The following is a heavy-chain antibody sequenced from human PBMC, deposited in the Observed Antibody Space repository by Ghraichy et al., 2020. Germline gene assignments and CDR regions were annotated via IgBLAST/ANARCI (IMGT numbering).Heavy chain of an antibody. J-gene: IGHJ4*02. D-gene: IGHD1-20*01. CDR3: AGDLVLSGTLWH. V-gene: IGHV3-48*02. Sequence: LSLTCAASGFTFGSYSMNWVRQAPGKGLEWVAYIGGTTSTIYYPDSVKGRFTISRDNAKNSLYLQTDSLRDEDAAVYYCAGDLVLSGTLWHWGQGTLVTVSS. CDR1: GFTFGSYS. CDR2: IGGTTSTI.